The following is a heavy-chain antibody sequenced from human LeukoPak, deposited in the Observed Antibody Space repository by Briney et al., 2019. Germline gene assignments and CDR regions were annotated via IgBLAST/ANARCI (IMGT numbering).Heavy chain of an antibody. Sequence: ASVKVSCKASGYTFTSYGFIWVRLAPGQGLEWMGWISAYNGNRNYAQKLQGRVTMTTDTSTSTAYMELRSLRSDDTAVYYCARGFRRVGANDYWGQGTLVTVSS. CDR3: ARGFRRVGANDY. J-gene: IGHJ4*02. CDR1: GYTFTSYG. CDR2: ISAYNGNR. V-gene: IGHV1-18*01. D-gene: IGHD1-26*01.